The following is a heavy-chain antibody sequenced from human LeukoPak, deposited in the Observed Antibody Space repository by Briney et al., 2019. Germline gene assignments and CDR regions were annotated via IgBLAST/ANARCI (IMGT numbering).Heavy chain of an antibody. V-gene: IGHV3-23*01. Sequence: GASLRLSCAASGFTFSSYAMCWVRQAPGKGLQWVSSITRSGDNTYYADSVKGRFTISRDNTKNTLHPQVNSLRAEDTAVYYCVRGSSANYDTWGQGTLVTVSS. CDR1: GFTFSSYA. CDR2: ITRSGDNT. CDR3: VRGSSANYDT. D-gene: IGHD4/OR15-4a*01. J-gene: IGHJ5*02.